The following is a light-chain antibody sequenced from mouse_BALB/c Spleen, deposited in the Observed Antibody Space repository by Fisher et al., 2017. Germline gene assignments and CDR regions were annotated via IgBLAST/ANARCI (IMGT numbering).Light chain of an antibody. V-gene: IGKV4-59*01. J-gene: IGKJ1*01. CDR3: QQRSSYPPWT. Sequence: IVLTQTPAIMSASPGEKVTMTCRASSSVSSSYLHWYQQKSGTSPKRWIYDTSKLASGVPARFSGSGSGTSYSLTISRMEAEDAVTYYCQQRSSYPPWTFGGGTKL. CDR2: DTS. CDR1: SSVSS.